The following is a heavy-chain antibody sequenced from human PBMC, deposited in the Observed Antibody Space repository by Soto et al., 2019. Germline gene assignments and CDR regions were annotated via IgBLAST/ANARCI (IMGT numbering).Heavy chain of an antibody. D-gene: IGHD3-9*01. Sequence: ASVKVSCKASGYTFTCYGISWVRQAPGQGLEWMGWISAYNGNTNYAQKLQGRVTMTTDTSTSTAYMELRSLRSDDTAVYYCARNYDILTGFPYYFDYWGQGTLVTVSS. CDR2: ISAYNGNT. CDR1: GYTFTCYG. CDR3: ARNYDILTGFPYYFDY. V-gene: IGHV1-18*01. J-gene: IGHJ4*02.